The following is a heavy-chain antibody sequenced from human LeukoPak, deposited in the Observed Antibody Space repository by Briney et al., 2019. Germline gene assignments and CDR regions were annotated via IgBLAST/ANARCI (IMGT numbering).Heavy chain of an antibody. CDR1: GSTLTELS. V-gene: IGHV1-24*01. D-gene: IGHD2-8*01. J-gene: IGHJ4*02. CDR3: ATAFRRHLMLGLDY. Sequence: ASVKVSCKVSGSTLTELSMHWVRQAPGKGLEWMGGFNLKEDETVYAQKFQGRVTMTEDTATHTAFLELSSLRSEDTALYYCATAFRRHLMLGLDYWGQGSLVTVSS. CDR2: FNLKEDET.